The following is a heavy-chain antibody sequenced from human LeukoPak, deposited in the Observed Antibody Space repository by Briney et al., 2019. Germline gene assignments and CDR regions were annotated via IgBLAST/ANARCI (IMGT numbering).Heavy chain of an antibody. CDR2: ISAYNGNT. J-gene: IGHJ4*02. Sequence: ASVKVSCKASGYTFSSYGISWVRQAPGQGLEWMGWISAYNGNTDYAQNLRGRLIMTTDTSTSTAYMELRSLRSDDTAVYYCARGGITMVRGVIISPPDDYWGQGTLVTVSS. D-gene: IGHD3-10*01. V-gene: IGHV1-18*01. CDR1: GYTFSSYG. CDR3: ARGGITMVRGVIISPPDDY.